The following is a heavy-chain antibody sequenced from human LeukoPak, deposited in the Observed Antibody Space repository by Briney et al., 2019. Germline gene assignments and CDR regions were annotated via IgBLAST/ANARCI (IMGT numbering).Heavy chain of an antibody. Sequence: GESLKISCKGSGYSFTSYWIGWVRPMPGKGLEWMGIIYPGDSDTRYSPSFQGQVTISADKSISTAYLQWSSLKASDTAMYYCARRSYYYDSSGYYYYFDYWGQGTLVTVSS. V-gene: IGHV5-51*01. D-gene: IGHD3-22*01. CDR3: ARRSYYYDSSGYYYYFDY. CDR2: IYPGDSDT. CDR1: GYSFTSYW. J-gene: IGHJ4*02.